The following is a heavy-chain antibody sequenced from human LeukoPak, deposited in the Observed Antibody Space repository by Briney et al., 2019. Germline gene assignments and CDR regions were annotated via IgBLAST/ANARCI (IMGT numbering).Heavy chain of an antibody. Sequence: KSSETLSLTCAVYVGSFTDYYWAWIRQPPGKGLEWIGEINHSGSSNYNPSLRSRVITSVVTSKNQFSLKVRSVTAADTAVYYCATTTITARPGLYYFDYWGQGTLVTVST. CDR1: VGSFTDYY. V-gene: IGHV4-34*01. CDR3: ATTTITARPGLYYFDY. D-gene: IGHD6-6*01. J-gene: IGHJ4*02. CDR2: INHSGSS.